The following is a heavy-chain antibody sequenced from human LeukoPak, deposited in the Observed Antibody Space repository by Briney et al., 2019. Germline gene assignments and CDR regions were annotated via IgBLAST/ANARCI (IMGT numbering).Heavy chain of an antibody. Sequence: GGSVRLSCAASGFTFSPYAMHWARQAPGKGLEWVALISNDGSNKYYADSVKGRFTISRDNSKNTLDLQMNSLRAEDTAVYYCAKDGYCSSTSCYPNHFDLWGQGTLVTVSS. CDR3: AKDGYCSSTSCYPNHFDL. CDR1: GFTFSPYA. J-gene: IGHJ4*02. CDR2: ISNDGSNK. D-gene: IGHD2-2*03. V-gene: IGHV3-30*18.